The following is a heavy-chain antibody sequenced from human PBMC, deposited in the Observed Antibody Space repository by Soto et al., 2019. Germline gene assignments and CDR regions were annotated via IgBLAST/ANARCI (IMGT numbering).Heavy chain of an antibody. V-gene: IGHV3-30-3*01. Sequence: GGSLRLSCAASGFTFSSYAMHWVRQAPGKGLEWVAVISYDGSNKYYADSVKGRFTISRDNSKNTLYLQMNSLRAEDTAVYYCARDLGAAMVIAHTPKYYYYGMDVWGQGTTVTVSS. CDR2: ISYDGSNK. D-gene: IGHD5-18*01. CDR1: GFTFSSYA. J-gene: IGHJ6*02. CDR3: ARDLGAAMVIAHTPKYYYYGMDV.